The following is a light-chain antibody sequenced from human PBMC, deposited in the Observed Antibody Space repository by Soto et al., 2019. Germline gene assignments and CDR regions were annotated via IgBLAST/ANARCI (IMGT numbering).Light chain of an antibody. CDR2: DSN. Sequence: MTQSPSSLSASVGDRISITCRASQGIGSTLAWYRQQPGQAPGLLIYDSNIRATGVPARFSGTRSGTEFTLTISSLQSEDFAIYYCQHYKTWPLAFGGGTKVEIE. CDR3: QHYKTWPLA. V-gene: IGKV3-15*01. J-gene: IGKJ4*01. CDR1: QGIGST.